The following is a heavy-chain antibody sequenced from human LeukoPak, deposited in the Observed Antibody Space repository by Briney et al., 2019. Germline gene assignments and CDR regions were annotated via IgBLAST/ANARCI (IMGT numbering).Heavy chain of an antibody. CDR3: ARDGDFWSAQGAFDI. CDR1: GFTFSSYA. Sequence: GGSLRLSCAASGFTFSSYAMSWVRQAPGKGLEWVSAISGSSGTTYYADSVKGRFTISRDNSKNTLYLQMNSLRAEDTAVYYCARDGDFWSAQGAFDIWGQGTMVTVSS. V-gene: IGHV3-23*01. D-gene: IGHD3-3*01. CDR2: ISGSSGTT. J-gene: IGHJ3*02.